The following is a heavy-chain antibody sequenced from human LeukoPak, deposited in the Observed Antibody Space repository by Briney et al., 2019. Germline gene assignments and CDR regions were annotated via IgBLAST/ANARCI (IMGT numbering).Heavy chain of an antibody. CDR1: GYTFTSYY. Sequence: ASVKVSCKASGYTFTSYYMHWVRQAPGQGLEWMGIINPSGGSTSYAQKLQGRVTMTTDTSTSTAYMELRSLRSDDTAVYYCARGGLPTAENVWFDPWGQGTLVTVSS. CDR3: ARGGLPTAENVWFDP. D-gene: IGHD2-21*02. V-gene: IGHV1-46*01. J-gene: IGHJ5*02. CDR2: INPSGGST.